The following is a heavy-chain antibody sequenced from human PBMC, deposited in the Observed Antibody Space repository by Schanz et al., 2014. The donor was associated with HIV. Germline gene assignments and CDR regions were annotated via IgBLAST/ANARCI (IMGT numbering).Heavy chain of an antibody. V-gene: IGHV4-39*01. D-gene: IGHD6-13*01. CDR3: ARPPAAAGPFDY. CDR2: IYYSGST. J-gene: IGHJ4*02. CDR1: GGSISSSSYY. Sequence: QLQLQESGPGLVKPSETLSLTCTVSGGSISSSSYYWGWIRQPPGKGLEWIGSIYYSGSTYYNPSPKSRVTISVDTSKNQSPRKLSSVTAADTAVYYCARPPAAAGPFDYWGQGTLVTVSS.